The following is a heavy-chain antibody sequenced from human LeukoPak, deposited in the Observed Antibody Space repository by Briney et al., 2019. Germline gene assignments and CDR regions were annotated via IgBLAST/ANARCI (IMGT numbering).Heavy chain of an antibody. CDR2: ISGGATRT. Sequence: GGSLRLSCAASDFTVDNYYMSWVRQAPEKGPVWVSGISGGATRTYYTDSVTGRFTISRDNSKNTLYLQMNSLRGEDTAVYFCAKGGGRGDYDLTGRFSTHFDSWGQGTPVIVSS. V-gene: IGHV3-23*01. CDR3: AKGGGRGDYDLTGRFSTHFDS. J-gene: IGHJ4*02. D-gene: IGHD4-17*01. CDR1: DFTVDNYY.